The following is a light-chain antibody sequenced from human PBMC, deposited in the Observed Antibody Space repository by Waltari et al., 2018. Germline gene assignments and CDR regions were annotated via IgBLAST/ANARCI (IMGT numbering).Light chain of an antibody. V-gene: IGKV3-15*01. CDR3: QQYNDWPHT. J-gene: IGKJ3*01. CDR2: GAS. CDR1: QRVGSN. Sequence: ETLMTQSPPTLSVSLGNRPPLSCRASQRVGSNLAWYLQRPGQPPRLLIYGASTRATGVPARFSGSGSGTELTLTVSSLQSEDFGIYYCQQYNDWPHTFGPGTKVDIK.